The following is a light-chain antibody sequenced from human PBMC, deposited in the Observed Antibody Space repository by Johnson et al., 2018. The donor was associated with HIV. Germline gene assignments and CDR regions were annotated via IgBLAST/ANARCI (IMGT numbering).Light chain of an antibody. Sequence: QSVLTQPPSVSAAPGQKVTISCSGSSSNIGNSYISWYQQLPGTAPKLLIYKNDQRPSGISDRFSGSKSATSATLGITGLQTGEEADYYCGTWDSSLRAYNYVFGSGTKVTVL. J-gene: IGLJ1*01. CDR2: KND. CDR1: SSNIGNSY. V-gene: IGLV1-51*02. CDR3: GTWDSSLRAYNYV.